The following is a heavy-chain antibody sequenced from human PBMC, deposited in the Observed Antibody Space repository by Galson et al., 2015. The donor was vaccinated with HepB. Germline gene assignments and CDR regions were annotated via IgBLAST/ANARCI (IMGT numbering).Heavy chain of an antibody. CDR1: GFDFNAYG. Sequence: SLRLSCAASGFDFNAYGMHWVRQAPGKGLEWLSVISYDSKHIFYADTVRGRFTISRDSSKNTLYLQMDSLRPEDTAIYYCARGRTVVTRSGVFDIWGQGTMVTVSS. V-gene: IGHV3-30*03. D-gene: IGHD4-23*01. J-gene: IGHJ3*02. CDR3: ARGRTVVTRSGVFDI. CDR2: ISYDSKHI.